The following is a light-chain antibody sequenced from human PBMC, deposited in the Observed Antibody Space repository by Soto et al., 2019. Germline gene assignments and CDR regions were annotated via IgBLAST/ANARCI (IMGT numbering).Light chain of an antibody. J-gene: IGLJ2*01. CDR2: EVS. CDR1: SSDIGGYNH. CDR3: SSYAGRNNLV. V-gene: IGLV2-8*01. Sequence: QSALTQPPSASGSPGQSVTISCTGTSSDIGGYNHVSWYQQYPGKAPKLMIYEVSKRPSGVPDRFSGSKSGNTASLTVSGLQAEDEADYYCSSYAGRNNLVFGGGTKLPVL.